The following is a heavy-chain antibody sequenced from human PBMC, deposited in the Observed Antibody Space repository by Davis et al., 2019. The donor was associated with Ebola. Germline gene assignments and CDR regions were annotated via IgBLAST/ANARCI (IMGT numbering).Heavy chain of an antibody. Sequence: GESLKISCAASGFTFSSYSMNWVRQAPGKGLEWISYISSSSSIIYYADSVKGRFTISRDNAKNSLYLQMNSLRAEDTAVYYCARGDVVGYRTWFDPWGQGTLVTVSS. CDR3: ARGDVVGYRTWFDP. CDR2: ISSSSSII. CDR1: GFTFSSYS. J-gene: IGHJ5*02. V-gene: IGHV3-48*01. D-gene: IGHD3-22*01.